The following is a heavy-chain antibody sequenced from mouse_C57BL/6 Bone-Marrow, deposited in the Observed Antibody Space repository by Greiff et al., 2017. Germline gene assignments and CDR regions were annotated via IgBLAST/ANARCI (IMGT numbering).Heavy chain of an antibody. CDR2: IYPRDGST. CDR1: GYTFTSYD. V-gene: IGHV1-85*01. CDR3: ARDYGSSYCYFDV. Sequence: QVQLQQSGPELVKPGASVKLSCKASGYTFTSYDINWVKQRPGQGLEWIGWIYPRDGSTKYNEKFKGKATLTVDTSSSTAYMELHRLTSEDSAVYFGARDYGSSYCYFDVWGTGTTVTVSS. D-gene: IGHD1-1*01. J-gene: IGHJ1*03.